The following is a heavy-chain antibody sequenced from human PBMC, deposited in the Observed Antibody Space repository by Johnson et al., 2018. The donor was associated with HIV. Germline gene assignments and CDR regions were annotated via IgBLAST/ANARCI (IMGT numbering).Heavy chain of an antibody. J-gene: IGHJ3*01. CDR2: LYSGGNT. CDR3: ARDGESQQLPLGDAFDV. CDR1: GFSVSNNY. V-gene: IGHV3-66*01. D-gene: IGHD6-13*01. Sequence: VQLVESGGGLVQPGGSLRLSCGASGFSVSNNYMNWVRQAPGKGPEWVSVLYSGGNTYYADSVRGRFTISRDNSKNTLYLQMSSLKVEDTAMYYCARDGESQQLPLGDAFDVWGQGTMVIVSS.